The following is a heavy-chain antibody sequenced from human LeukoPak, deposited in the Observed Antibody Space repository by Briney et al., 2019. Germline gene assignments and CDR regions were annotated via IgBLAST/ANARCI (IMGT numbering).Heavy chain of an antibody. J-gene: IGHJ4*02. CDR3: ARDSRRSFDY. CDR1: GFTFSHYW. Sequence: PGGSLRLSCAPSGFTFSHYWMTWVRQAPGKGLEWVANMNQDGSEKYYVDSVKGRFTISRDNANNSLYLQMNSLRAEDTAVYYCARDSRRSFDYWGQGTLVTVSS. D-gene: IGHD1-14*01. V-gene: IGHV3-7*01. CDR2: MNQDGSEK.